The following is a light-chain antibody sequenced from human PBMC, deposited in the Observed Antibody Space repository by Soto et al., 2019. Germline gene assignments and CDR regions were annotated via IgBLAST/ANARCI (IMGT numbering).Light chain of an antibody. CDR2: DTS. CDR3: QQGFT. Sequence: DIQMTQSPSSLSASVGDRVTITCQASQDINNYLNWYQHKPVKAPKRLIYDTSNLETGVPSRFSGSGSGTDFTFIISSLQPEDVATYYCQQGFTFGPGTKLEIK. J-gene: IGKJ3*01. V-gene: IGKV1-33*01. CDR1: QDINNY.